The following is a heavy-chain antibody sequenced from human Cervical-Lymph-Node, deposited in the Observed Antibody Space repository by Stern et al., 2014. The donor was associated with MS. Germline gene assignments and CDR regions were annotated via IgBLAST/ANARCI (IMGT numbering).Heavy chain of an antibody. CDR1: GGSITNRDY. CDR2: VYYSGIT. V-gene: IGHV4-39*02. J-gene: IGHJ2*01. Sequence: QVQLQESGPGLVKPSETLSLTCTVSGGSITNRDYWGWIRQSPGKGLEWIGSVYYSGITYYRPSLKSRATRSIDTSRHQFFLRVHSVTATDTAVYFCARGVTAVTNYVPNWCFDLWGRGTLVTVSS. D-gene: IGHD4-11*01. CDR3: ARGVTAVTNYVPNWCFDL.